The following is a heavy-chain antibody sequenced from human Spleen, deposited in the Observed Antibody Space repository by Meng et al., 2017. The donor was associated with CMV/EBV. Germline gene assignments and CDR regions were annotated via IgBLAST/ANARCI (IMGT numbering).Heavy chain of an antibody. Sequence: ASVQVSCKASGYTFTSYGINWVRQAPGQGLEGMGWIRVYNGDTKYAQKFQDRFTMTTDTSTSTAYMELRSLRSADTAVYYCARRGPSYCGVDCLAWFDPWGQGTLVTVSS. V-gene: IGHV1-18*01. CDR2: IRVYNGDT. D-gene: IGHD2-21*01. J-gene: IGHJ5*02. CDR3: ARRGPSYCGVDCLAWFDP. CDR1: GYTFTSYG.